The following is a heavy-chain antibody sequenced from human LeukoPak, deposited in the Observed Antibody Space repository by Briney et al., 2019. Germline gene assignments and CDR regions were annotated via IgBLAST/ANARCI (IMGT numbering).Heavy chain of an antibody. V-gene: IGHV4-59*10. CDR1: GGSFSAYY. J-gene: IGHJ1*01. CDR3: ARGFRYSSSGAEYFQH. CDR2: IYTSGST. D-gene: IGHD6-6*01. Sequence: SETLSLTCAVYGGSFSAYYWSWIRQPAGKGLEWIGRIYTSGSTNYNPSLKSRVTISVDTSKNQFSLKLSSVTAADTAVYYCARGFRYSSSGAEYFQHWGQGTLVTVSS.